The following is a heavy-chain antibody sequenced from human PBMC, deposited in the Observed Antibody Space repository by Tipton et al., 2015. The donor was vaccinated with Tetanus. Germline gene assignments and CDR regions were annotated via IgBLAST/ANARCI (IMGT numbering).Heavy chain of an antibody. CDR1: GYTFVGQY. J-gene: IGHJ6*02. D-gene: IGHD3-22*01. Sequence: QLVQSGAEVKRPGASVKVSCKASGYTFVGQYMYWVRQASGQGLEWMVWIDPNSGHTSYAQKIQGRVTMTRDTSISTACMELGNLTSDDSAVYFCARVRGDYICYAMAVWGPGTPVTVSS. CDR3: ARVRGDYICYAMAV. V-gene: IGHV1-2*02. CDR2: IDPNSGHT.